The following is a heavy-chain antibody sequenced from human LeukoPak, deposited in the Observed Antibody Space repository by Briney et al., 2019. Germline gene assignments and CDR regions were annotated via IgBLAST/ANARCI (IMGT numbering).Heavy chain of an antibody. CDR3: ARGFGGPPRGLNAFDM. CDR2: INHRGST. V-gene: IGHV4-34*01. D-gene: IGHD2-15*01. CDR1: GGSFSGYY. J-gene: IGHJ3*02. Sequence: PSETLSLTCAVYGGSFSGYYWSWIRQPPGKVLEWIGQINHRGSTNYNPSRKSRVTISVDTYKNQCSVKLSSVSAADTAVYYCARGFGGPPRGLNAFDMWGQETMVSVS.